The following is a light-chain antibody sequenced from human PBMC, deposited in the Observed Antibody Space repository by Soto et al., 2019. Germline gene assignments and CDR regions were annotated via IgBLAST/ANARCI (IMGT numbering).Light chain of an antibody. J-gene: IGKJ1*01. CDR2: GAS. Sequence: EVGIAGYAGTLSVSPGERATLSCRASQSVSSNLAWYQQKPGQAPRLLIYGASTRATGIPARFSGSGSGTEFTRTSSSFPSEEFAVYYSQQYNNWTPWPFPQGTKVDIK. CDR3: QQYNNWTPWP. V-gene: IGKV3-15*01. CDR1: QSVSSN.